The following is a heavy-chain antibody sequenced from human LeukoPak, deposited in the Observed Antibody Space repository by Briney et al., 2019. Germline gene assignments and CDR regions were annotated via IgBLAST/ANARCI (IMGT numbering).Heavy chain of an antibody. CDR3: ARARRDGYNYYFDY. Sequence: SSVKVSCKASGGTFSSYAISWVRQAPGQGLEWMGRIIPIFGIANYAQKFQGRVTITADKSTSTAYMELSSLRSEDTAVYYCARARRDGYNYYFDYWGQGTLVTVSS. J-gene: IGHJ4*02. CDR1: GGTFSSYA. D-gene: IGHD5-24*01. CDR2: IIPIFGIA. V-gene: IGHV1-69*04.